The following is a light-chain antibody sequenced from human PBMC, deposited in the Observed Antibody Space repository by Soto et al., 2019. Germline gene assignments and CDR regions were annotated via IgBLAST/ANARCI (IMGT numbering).Light chain of an antibody. Sequence: DIQMTQSPSSLSASVGETITITCRASQSISSSLNWFQHSPGQPPKLLLFAASNLHAGVPPRFSGSGSGTDFTLTISSLQPEDFVTYYCQQANSFPLTFGGGTKVDIK. CDR2: AAS. J-gene: IGKJ4*01. V-gene: IGKV1-39*01. CDR1: QSISSS. CDR3: QQANSFPLT.